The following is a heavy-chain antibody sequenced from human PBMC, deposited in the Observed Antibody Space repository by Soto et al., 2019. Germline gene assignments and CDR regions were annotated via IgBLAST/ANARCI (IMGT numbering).Heavy chain of an antibody. D-gene: IGHD1-26*01. CDR1: GFAFSDCA. CDR3: AKGQYSGSSAGDY. J-gene: IGHJ4*02. CDR2: SSGSGDRA. Sequence: PGGSLRLSCSASGFAFSDCAMTGVRQAPGKGLEWVPTSSGSGDRAYYADSVKGRFTISRDNSKNTLYLQLNSLRAADPAVYYCAKGQYSGSSAGDYWRQGTLALFSS. V-gene: IGHV3-23*01.